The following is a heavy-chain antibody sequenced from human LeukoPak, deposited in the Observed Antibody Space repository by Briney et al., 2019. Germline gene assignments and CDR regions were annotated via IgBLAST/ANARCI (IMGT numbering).Heavy chain of an antibody. J-gene: IGHJ4*02. CDR3: TRDQTPYY. Sequence: PGGSLRLSCAASGFTFRSYGMTWVRQAPGKGLEWVGFIRSEAYGGTPEYAASVKGRFTISRDDSKSIAYLQINSLKTEDTAVYYCTRDQTPYYWGQGTLVTVSS. CDR2: IRSEAYGGTP. CDR1: GFTFRSYG. V-gene: IGHV3-49*04.